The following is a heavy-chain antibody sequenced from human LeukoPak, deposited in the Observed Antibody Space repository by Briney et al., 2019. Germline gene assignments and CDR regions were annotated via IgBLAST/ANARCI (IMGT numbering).Heavy chain of an antibody. CDR1: GFTFSSYG. CDR2: IWHDGSNK. V-gene: IGHV3-33*01. CDR3: AREGPRGNSQFDY. Sequence: GGSLRLSCVASGFTFSSYGMHWVRQVLGKGLEWVALIWHDGSNKYYSDSVKGRFTISRDNSKNTLYLQMNSLRAEDTAVYYCAREGPRGNSQFDYWGQGTLVTVSS. J-gene: IGHJ4*02. D-gene: IGHD4-23*01.